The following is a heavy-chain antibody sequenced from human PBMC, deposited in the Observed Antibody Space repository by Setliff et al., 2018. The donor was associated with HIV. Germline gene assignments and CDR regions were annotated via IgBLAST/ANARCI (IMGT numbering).Heavy chain of an antibody. Sequence: PGGSLRLSCAASGFSFSTYEMNWVRQAPGKGLEWVAGISGGGGSTYYAAAVKGRFTISRDNSKNTLYLQMNSLRAQDTAVYYCAKGLSGPFDYWGQGTLSPSPQ. CDR2: ISGGGGST. CDR3: AKGLSGPFDY. D-gene: IGHD3-16*02. V-gene: IGHV3-23*01. J-gene: IGHJ4*02. CDR1: GFSFSTYE.